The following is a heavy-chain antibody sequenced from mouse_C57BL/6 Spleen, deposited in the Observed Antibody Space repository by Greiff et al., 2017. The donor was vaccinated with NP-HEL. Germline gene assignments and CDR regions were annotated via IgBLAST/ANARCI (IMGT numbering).Heavy chain of an antibody. D-gene: IGHD1-1*01. CDR3: APSITAGFGY. CDR1: GFTFKDYY. J-gene: IGHJ3*01. V-gene: IGHV14-2*01. Sequence: VQLKESGAELVKPGASVKLSCTASGFTFKDYYMHWVKQRPEQGLEWIGRIDPEDGETNYAPNFQGKATITADTTANTAYLQLSSLTSEDAAFYYCAPSITAGFGYWGQGTLVTVSA. CDR2: IDPEDGET.